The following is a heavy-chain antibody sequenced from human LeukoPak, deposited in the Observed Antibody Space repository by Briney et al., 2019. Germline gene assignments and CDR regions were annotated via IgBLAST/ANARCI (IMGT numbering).Heavy chain of an antibody. J-gene: IGHJ4*02. Sequence: SEALSLTCTVSGGSISTYYWSWIRRPAGKGLEWIGRIYISGRTNYNPSLQSRVTMSVDTSRNQFSPKLRSVTAADTAVYYCAREASDTAMATYYFDYWGQGTLVTVSS. CDR3: AREASDTAMATYYFDY. CDR2: IYISGRT. CDR1: GGSISTYY. V-gene: IGHV4-4*07. D-gene: IGHD5-18*01.